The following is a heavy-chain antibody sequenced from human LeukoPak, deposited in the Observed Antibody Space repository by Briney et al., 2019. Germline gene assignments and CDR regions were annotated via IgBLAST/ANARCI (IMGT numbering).Heavy chain of an antibody. CDR1: GGSISSTNW. CDR2: INHSGST. Sequence: PSETLSLTRAVSGGSISSTNWWNWIRQPPGKGLEWIGEINHSGSTNYNPSLKSRVTISVDTSKNQFSLKLSSVTAADTAVYYCARGGSSPGHFDYWGQGTLVTVSS. J-gene: IGHJ4*02. V-gene: IGHV4-4*02. D-gene: IGHD3-10*01. CDR3: ARGGSSPGHFDY.